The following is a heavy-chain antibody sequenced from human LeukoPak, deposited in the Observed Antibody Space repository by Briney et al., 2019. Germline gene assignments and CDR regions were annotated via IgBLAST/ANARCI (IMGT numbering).Heavy chain of an antibody. D-gene: IGHD2-2*01. CDR1: GFTFSDYY. V-gene: IGHV3-11*04. Sequence: GGSLRLSCAASGFTFSDYYMSWIRQAPGKGLEWVSYISSSGSTIYYADSVKGRFTISRDNAKNSLYLQMNSLRAEDTAVYYCARDCSSTSCQESFDYWGQGTLVTVSS. CDR3: ARDCSSTSCQESFDY. J-gene: IGHJ4*02. CDR2: ISSSGSTI.